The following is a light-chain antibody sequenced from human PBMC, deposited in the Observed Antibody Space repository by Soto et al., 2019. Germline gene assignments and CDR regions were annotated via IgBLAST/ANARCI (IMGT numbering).Light chain of an antibody. J-gene: IGKJ5*01. CDR1: QSISNL. CDR2: GAS. CDR3: QQYYDWPIT. V-gene: IGKV3-15*01. Sequence: EIVMTQSPATLSVSPGERATLSCRASQSISNLLAWYQQKPGQAPRLLMYGASTRATGFPDRFSGSGSGTEFTLTISSLHSEDFAVYYCQQYYDWPITFGQGTRLDMK.